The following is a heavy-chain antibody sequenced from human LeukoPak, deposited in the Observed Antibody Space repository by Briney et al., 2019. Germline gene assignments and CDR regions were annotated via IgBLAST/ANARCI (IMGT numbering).Heavy chain of an antibody. D-gene: IGHD2-2*01. CDR3: ARTPDIVVVPAAISWFDP. Sequence: SETLSLTCAVYGGSFSGYYWSWIRQPPGKGLEWIGEINHSGSTNYNPSLKSRVTISVDTSKNQFSLKLSSVTAADTAVYYCARTPDIVVVPAAISWFDPWGQGTLVTVSS. J-gene: IGHJ5*02. V-gene: IGHV4-34*01. CDR2: INHSGST. CDR1: GGSFSGYY.